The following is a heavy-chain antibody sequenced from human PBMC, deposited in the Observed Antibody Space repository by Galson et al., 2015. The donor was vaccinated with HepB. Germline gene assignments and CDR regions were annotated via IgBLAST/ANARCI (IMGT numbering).Heavy chain of an antibody. CDR1: GYTFTSYG. V-gene: IGHV1-18*01. CDR2: ISAYNGNT. CDR3: ARDITYGSYPESHFDY. Sequence: SVKVSCKASGYTFTSYGISWVRQAPGQGLEWMGWISAYNGNTNYAQKLQGRVTMTTDTSTSTAYMELRSLRSDDTAVYYCARDITYGSYPESHFDYWGQGTLVTVSS. D-gene: IGHD1-26*01. J-gene: IGHJ4*02.